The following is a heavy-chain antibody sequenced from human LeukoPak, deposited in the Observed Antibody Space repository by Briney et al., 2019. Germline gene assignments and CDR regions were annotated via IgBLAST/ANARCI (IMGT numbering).Heavy chain of an antibody. V-gene: IGHV4-59*12. J-gene: IGHJ4*02. CDR2: IYYSGIT. Sequence: PSETLSLTCTVSGGSISSYYWSWIRQPPGKGLEWIGYIYYSGITNYNPSLKSRVTISVDTSKNQFSLKLRSVTAADTAVYYCARLYGNYQNYFDYWGQGTLVTVSS. CDR1: GGSISSYY. CDR3: ARLYGNYQNYFDY. D-gene: IGHD1-7*01.